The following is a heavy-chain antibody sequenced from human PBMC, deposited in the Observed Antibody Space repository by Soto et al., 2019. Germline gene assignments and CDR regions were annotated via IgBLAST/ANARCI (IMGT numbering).Heavy chain of an antibody. V-gene: IGHV3-30*18. Sequence: GGSLRLSCAASGFTFSSYGMHWVRQAPGKGLEWVAVISYDGSNKYYADSVKGRFTISRDNSKNTLYLQMNSLRAEDTAVYYCAKALDDTGYYFDYWGQGTLVTVSS. CDR2: ISYDGSNK. D-gene: IGHD1-1*01. J-gene: IGHJ4*02. CDR3: AKALDDTGYYFDY. CDR1: GFTFSSYG.